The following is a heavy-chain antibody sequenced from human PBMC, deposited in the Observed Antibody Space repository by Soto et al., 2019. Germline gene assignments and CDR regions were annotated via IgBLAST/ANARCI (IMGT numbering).Heavy chain of an antibody. CDR1: GGTFSSYT. CDR2: IIPILGIA. Sequence: QVQLVQSGAEVKKPGSSVKVSCKASGGTFSSYTISWVRQAPGQGLEWMGRIIPILGIANYAQKFQGRVTITADKSTSTAYMELSSLRSEDTAVYYCARDRGGYCSSTSCLAHYSYYYMDVWGKGTTVTVSS. CDR3: ARDRGGYCSSTSCLAHYSYYYMDV. J-gene: IGHJ6*03. V-gene: IGHV1-69*08. D-gene: IGHD2-2*01.